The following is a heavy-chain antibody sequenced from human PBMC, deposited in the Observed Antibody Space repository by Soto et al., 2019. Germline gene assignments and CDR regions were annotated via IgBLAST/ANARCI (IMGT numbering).Heavy chain of an antibody. CDR3: ARHPGISSFRRDY. CDR2: IYYTDNT. Sequence: QLQLQEPGPGLAKPSENLSLTCSVSGGSISSPSYYWGWIRQPPGKGPEWIGSIYYTDNTYYKPTLKSRVTIFVATSRNQFSLKVNSVTAADAAVYFCARHPGISSFRRDYWGQGTLVTVSS. V-gene: IGHV4-39*01. CDR1: GGSISSPSYY. J-gene: IGHJ4*02. D-gene: IGHD1-26*01.